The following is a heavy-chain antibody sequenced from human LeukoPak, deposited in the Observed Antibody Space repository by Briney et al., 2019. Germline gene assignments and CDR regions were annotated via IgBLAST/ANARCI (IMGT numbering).Heavy chain of an antibody. V-gene: IGHV1-8*01. CDR2: MNPNSGNT. J-gene: IGHJ6*02. D-gene: IGHD6-19*01. CDR3: ARGGSGSYPFYYYYGMDV. CDR1: GYTFTSYD. Sequence: ASVKVSCKASGYTFTSYDINWVRQATGQGLEWMGWMNPNSGNTGYAQKFQGRVTMTRNTSISTAYMELSSLRSEDTAVYYCARGGSGSYPFYYYYGMDVWGQGTTVTVSS.